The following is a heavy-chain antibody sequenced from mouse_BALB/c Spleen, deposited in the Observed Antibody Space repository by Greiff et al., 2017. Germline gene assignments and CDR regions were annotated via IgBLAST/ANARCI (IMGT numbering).Heavy chain of an antibody. CDR2: ISYSGST. D-gene: IGHD2-10*02. Sequence: VQLKESGPGLVKPSQSLSLTCTVTGYSITSDYAWNWIRQFPGNKLEWMGYISYSGSTSYNPSLKSRISITRDTSKNQFFLQLNSVTTEDTATYYCARRYGNYGYYFDYWGQGTTLTVSS. CDR1: GYSITSDYA. J-gene: IGHJ2*01. CDR3: ARRYGNYGYYFDY. V-gene: IGHV3-2*02.